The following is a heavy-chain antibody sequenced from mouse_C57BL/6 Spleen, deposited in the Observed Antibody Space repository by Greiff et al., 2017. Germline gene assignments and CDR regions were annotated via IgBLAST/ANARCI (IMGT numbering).Heavy chain of an antibody. D-gene: IGHD1-1*02. CDR2: IDPENGDT. Sequence: EVQLQQPGAELVRPGASVKLSCTASGFNIKDDYMHWVKQRPEQGLEWIGWIDPENGDTEYASKFQGKATITADTSSNTAYLQLSSLTSEDTAVYYCTRQGSHYFDYWGQGTTLTVSS. J-gene: IGHJ2*01. V-gene: IGHV14-4*01. CDR1: GFNIKDDY. CDR3: TRQGSHYFDY.